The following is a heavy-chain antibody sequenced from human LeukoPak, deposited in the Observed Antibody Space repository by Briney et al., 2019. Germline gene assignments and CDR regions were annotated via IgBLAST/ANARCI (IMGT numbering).Heavy chain of an antibody. CDR1: GFTFSNAW. CDR2: IKSKTDDGTT. Sequence: GGSLRLSCAASGFTFSNAWMSWVRQAPGKGLEWVGRIKSKTDDGTTDYAAPVKGRFTISRDDSKNTLYLQMDSLKTDDTAVYHCVTDTKLDYFDYWGQGTPVTVSS. D-gene: IGHD2-8*01. V-gene: IGHV3-15*01. J-gene: IGHJ4*02. CDR3: VTDTKLDYFDY.